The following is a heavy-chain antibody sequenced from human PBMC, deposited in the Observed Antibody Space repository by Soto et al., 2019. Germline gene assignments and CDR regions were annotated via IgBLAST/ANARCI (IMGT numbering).Heavy chain of an antibody. J-gene: IGHJ4*02. Sequence: LSLSCAVSDGSINSGGYYWSWIRQHPGKGLEWIGYIFYSGSTYYSPSLKSRTIISVDTSKNQFSLKLSSVTAADTAVYYCARQRGRYDFFDYCGQGTLVTVFS. CDR3: ARQRGRYDFFDY. D-gene: IGHD5-12*01. V-gene: IGHV4-31*11. CDR2: IFYSGST. CDR1: DGSINSGGYY.